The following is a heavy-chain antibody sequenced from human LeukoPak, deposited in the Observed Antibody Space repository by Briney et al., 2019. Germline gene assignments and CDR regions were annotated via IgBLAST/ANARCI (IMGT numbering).Heavy chain of an antibody. Sequence: GESLKISCKGSGYSFTSYWIGWVRQMPGKGLEWMGIIYPGDSDTRYSPSFQGQVTISADKSISTAYLQWSSLKASDTAMYYCARAKGYSGYYDYVWGSYRYYFDYWGQGTLVTVSS. D-gene: IGHD3-16*02. CDR3: ARAKGYSGYYDYVWGSYRYYFDY. CDR2: IYPGDSDT. CDR1: GYSFTSYW. V-gene: IGHV5-51*01. J-gene: IGHJ4*02.